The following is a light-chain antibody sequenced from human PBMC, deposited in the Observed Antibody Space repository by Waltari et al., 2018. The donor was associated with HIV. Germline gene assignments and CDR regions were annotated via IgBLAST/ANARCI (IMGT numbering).Light chain of an antibody. J-gene: IGKJ1*01. CDR3: QQHNSYPRT. CDR2: AAS. V-gene: IGKV1-17*01. Sequence: DIQMTQSPSSLSASVGDRVTITCRASQPIGNDLGWYQQKPGKAPKRLIYAASSLQSGVPSRFSGSGSGTDFTLTISSLEPDDYATYYCQQHNSYPRTFGQGTKVEV. CDR1: QPIGND.